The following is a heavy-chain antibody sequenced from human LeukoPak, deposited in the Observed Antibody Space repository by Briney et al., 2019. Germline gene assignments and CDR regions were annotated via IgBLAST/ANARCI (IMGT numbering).Heavy chain of an antibody. D-gene: IGHD5-24*01. V-gene: IGHV3-7*04. CDR3: TRVGYIDEGIDY. CDR2: IKQDGSKK. CDR1: GFPFSSYW. Sequence: GGSLRLSCVASGFPFSSYWMTWVRQAPGKGLEWVANIKQDGSKKSYVDSVKGRFTISRDNAKNSLYLQMNCLRAEDTAIYYCTRVGYIDEGIDYWGQGTLVTVSS. J-gene: IGHJ4*02.